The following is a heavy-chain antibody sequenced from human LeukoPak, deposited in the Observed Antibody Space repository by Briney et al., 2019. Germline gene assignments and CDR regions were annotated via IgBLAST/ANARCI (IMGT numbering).Heavy chain of an antibody. D-gene: IGHD2-21*02. CDR1: GGTFSSYA. J-gene: IGHJ5*02. CDR2: IIPIFGTA. CDR3: ARDEEGDCGGDCYNWFAP. V-gene: IGHV1-69*06. Sequence: SVKVSCKASGGTFSSYAISWVRQAPGQGLEWMGGIIPIFGTANYAQKFQDRVTITADISTNTVYMELSNLRSEDTAMYYCARDEEGDCGGDCYNWFAPWGQGTLVTVSS.